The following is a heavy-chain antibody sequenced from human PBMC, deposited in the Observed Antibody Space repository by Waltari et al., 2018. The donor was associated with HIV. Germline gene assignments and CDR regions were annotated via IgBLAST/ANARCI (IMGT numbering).Heavy chain of an antibody. CDR3: AHRCLGNGWNEATFDY. Sequence: QITLKESGPTRVKPTQTLALTCTFSGFSLTARPVGVGWIRQPPGKALEWLALIYWDDDKRYNPSLMSRLSITKDTSKNQVVLIMTNMDPVDTGTYYCAHRCLGNGWNEATFDYWGQGYLVTVSA. CDR2: IYWDDDK. D-gene: IGHD1-1*01. V-gene: IGHV2-5*02. J-gene: IGHJ4*02. CDR1: GFSLTARPVG.